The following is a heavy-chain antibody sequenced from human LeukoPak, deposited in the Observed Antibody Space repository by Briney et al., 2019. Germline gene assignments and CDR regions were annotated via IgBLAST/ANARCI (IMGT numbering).Heavy chain of an antibody. CDR3: AKGSSSWYYYYYMDV. V-gene: IGHV3-30*02. CDR1: GFTFSSYE. J-gene: IGHJ6*03. D-gene: IGHD6-13*01. Sequence: GGSLRLSCAASGFTFSSYEMNWVRQAPGKGLEWVAFIRYDGSNKYYADSVKGRFTISRDNSKNTLYLQMNSLRAEDTAVYYCAKGSSSWYYYYYMDVWGKGTTVTISS. CDR2: IRYDGSNK.